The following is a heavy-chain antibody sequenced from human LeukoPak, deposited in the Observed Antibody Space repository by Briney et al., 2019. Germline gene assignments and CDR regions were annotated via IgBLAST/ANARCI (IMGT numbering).Heavy chain of an antibody. Sequence: GGSLRLSCAASGFTFSSYSMNWVRQAPGKGLEWVSYISSSSSTIYYADSVKGRFTISRDNAKNSLYLQMNSLRAEDTAVYYCARSGIAAPLSPEWVYWGQGTLVTVSS. J-gene: IGHJ4*02. CDR3: ARSGIAAPLSPEWVY. CDR1: GFTFSSYS. CDR2: ISSSSSTI. D-gene: IGHD6-6*01. V-gene: IGHV3-48*01.